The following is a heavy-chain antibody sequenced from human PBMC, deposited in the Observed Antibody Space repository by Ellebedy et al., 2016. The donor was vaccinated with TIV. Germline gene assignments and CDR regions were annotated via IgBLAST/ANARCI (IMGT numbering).Heavy chain of an antibody. CDR2: ISYDGSNK. CDR3: ARNYYDMFAFDI. CDR1: GFTFSSYA. Sequence: GGSLRLXXAASGFTFSSYAMHWVRQAPGKGLEWVAVISYDGSNKYYADSVKGRFTISRDNSKNTLYLQMNSLRAEDTAVYYCARNYYDMFAFDIWGQGTMVTVSS. J-gene: IGHJ3*02. D-gene: IGHD3-22*01. V-gene: IGHV3-30-3*01.